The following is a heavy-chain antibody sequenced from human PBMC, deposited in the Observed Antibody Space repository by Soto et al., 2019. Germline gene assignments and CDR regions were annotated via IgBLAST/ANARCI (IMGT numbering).Heavy chain of an antibody. J-gene: IGHJ4*02. CDR2: INHSGST. Sequence: SETLSLTCAVYGESFSGYYWSWIRQPPGKGLEWIGEINHSGSTNYNPSLKSRVTISVDTSKNQFSLKLSSVTAADTAVYYCARERFFRSRGYSYGYENWGQGTLVTVSS. D-gene: IGHD5-18*01. CDR1: GESFSGYY. CDR3: ARERFFRSRGYSYGYEN. V-gene: IGHV4-34*01.